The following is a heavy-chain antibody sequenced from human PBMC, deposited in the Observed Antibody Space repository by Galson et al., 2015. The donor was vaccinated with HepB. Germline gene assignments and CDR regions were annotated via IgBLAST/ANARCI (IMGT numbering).Heavy chain of an antibody. Sequence: SVKVSCKASGGTFSTYAISWVRQAPGQGLEWMGGIIPIFGRANYAQKFQGRVTITADESTSTAYMELSSLRSEDTAVYYCAREGIRSSASPYDYWGQGTLVTVSS. CDR1: GGTFSTYA. CDR3: AREGIRSSASPYDY. D-gene: IGHD3-10*01. CDR2: IIPIFGRA. V-gene: IGHV1-69*13. J-gene: IGHJ4*02.